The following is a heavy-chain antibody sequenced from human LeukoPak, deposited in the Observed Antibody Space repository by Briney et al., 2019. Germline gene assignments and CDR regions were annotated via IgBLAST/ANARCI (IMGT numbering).Heavy chain of an antibody. Sequence: GGSLRLSCAASGFTFSSYGMHWVRQAPGKGLEWVAFIRYGGTNKDYADSVKGRFTISRDNSKNTLYLQMNSLRAEDTAVYYCARLKLLWSNYFDYWGQGTLVTVSS. CDR1: GFTFSSYG. CDR2: IRYGGTNK. V-gene: IGHV3-30*02. D-gene: IGHD2-2*01. CDR3: ARLKLLWSNYFDY. J-gene: IGHJ4*02.